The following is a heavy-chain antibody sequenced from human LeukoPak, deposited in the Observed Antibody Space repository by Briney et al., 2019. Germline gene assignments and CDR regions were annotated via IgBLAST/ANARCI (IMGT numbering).Heavy chain of an antibody. CDR1: GFTFSSHA. CDR3: AKGSSGSYWVFDY. V-gene: IGHV3-23*01. D-gene: IGHD1-26*01. J-gene: IGHJ4*02. Sequence: GGSLRLSCAASGFTFSSHAMSWVRQAPGKGLERVSTISGSGGSTHYADYVKGRFTISRDNSKNTLYLQMNSLRAEDTAVYYCAKGSSGSYWVFDYWGQGTLVTVSS. CDR2: ISGSGGST.